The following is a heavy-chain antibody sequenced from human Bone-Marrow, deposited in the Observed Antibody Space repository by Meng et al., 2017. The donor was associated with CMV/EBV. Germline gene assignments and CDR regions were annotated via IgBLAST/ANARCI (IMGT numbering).Heavy chain of an antibody. CDR1: GFTFSSYD. Sequence: GGSLRLSCAACGFTFSSYDMHWVRQATGKGLEWVSSISSSSSYIYYADSVKGRFTISRDNAKNSLYLQMNSLRAEDTAVYYCARVFKYDFWSGYYYYYYGMDVWGQGTTVTVSS. CDR2: ISSSSSYI. D-gene: IGHD3-3*01. J-gene: IGHJ6*02. CDR3: ARVFKYDFWSGYYYYYYGMDV. V-gene: IGHV3-21*01.